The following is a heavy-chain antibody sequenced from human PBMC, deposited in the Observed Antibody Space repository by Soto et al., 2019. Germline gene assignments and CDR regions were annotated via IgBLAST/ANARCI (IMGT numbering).Heavy chain of an antibody. V-gene: IGHV3-30*03. D-gene: IGHD2-15*01. Sequence: QPGGSLRLSCAASGVSFNSYDMHWVRQAPGKGPEWVAIISYDGSNTYYSDSVRGRFTISRDNSKDTLYLQMHSLRSEDTAIYYCARISRYCSGGDHHAWGEGTQVTVSS. CDR3: ARISRYCSGGDHHA. J-gene: IGHJ5*02. CDR1: GVSFNSYD. CDR2: ISYDGSNT.